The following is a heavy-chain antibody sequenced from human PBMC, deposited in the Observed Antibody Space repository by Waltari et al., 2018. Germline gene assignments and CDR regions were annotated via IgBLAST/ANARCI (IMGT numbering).Heavy chain of an antibody. V-gene: IGHV3-23*01. D-gene: IGHD2-8*01. CDR1: GFTFSSYA. CDR2: ISGSGGST. J-gene: IGHJ5*02. CDR3: ARDQEGYYKPWFDP. Sequence: EVQLLESGGGLVQPGGSLRLSCAASGFTFSSYAMSWVRQAPGKELEWVSAISGSGGSTYYADSVKGRFTISRDNSKNTLYLQMNSLRAEDTAVYYCARDQEGYYKPWFDPWGQGTLVSVSS.